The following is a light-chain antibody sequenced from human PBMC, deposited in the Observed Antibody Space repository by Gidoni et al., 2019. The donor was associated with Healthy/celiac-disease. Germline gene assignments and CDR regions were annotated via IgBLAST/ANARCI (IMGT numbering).Light chain of an antibody. CDR2: GAS. CDR1: QTVSSN. J-gene: IGKJ2*01. CDR3: QHYNNWPMYT. Sequence: EIVMTQSPATLSVSPGERGTLSCRASQTVSSNLAWYQHKPGQAPRLLIYGASTRATGIPARFSGSGSGTEFTLTISSLQSEDFAVYYCQHYNNWPMYTFGQGTKLEIK. V-gene: IGKV3-15*01.